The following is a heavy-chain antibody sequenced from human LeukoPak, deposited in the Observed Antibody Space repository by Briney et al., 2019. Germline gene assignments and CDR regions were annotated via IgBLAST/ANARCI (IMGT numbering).Heavy chain of an antibody. Sequence: PGGSLRLSCAASGDYWMHWVRQARGKGMVWVSHINSDGSWTSYGDSMKGSFTISKDKAKNRVELQMNNMRAEDTAVYYCVSFYETYWGRGTLVTVSS. CDR2: INSDGSWT. CDR1: GDYW. CDR3: VSFYETY. D-gene: IGHD2-2*01. V-gene: IGHV3-74*01. J-gene: IGHJ4*02.